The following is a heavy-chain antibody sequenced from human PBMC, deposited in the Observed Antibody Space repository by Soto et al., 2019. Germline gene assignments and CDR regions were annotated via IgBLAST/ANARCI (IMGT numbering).Heavy chain of an antibody. CDR3: ASRVYSDDWFSSIPDAFDV. D-gene: IGHD5-12*01. CDR1: GGSITGGAFY. V-gene: IGHV4-39*01. CDR2: ISYSDIT. J-gene: IGHJ3*01. Sequence: QLQLQESGPGLVKPSETLSLSCTVSGGSITGGAFYWGWIRQSPGKGLEWIATISYSDITYSNPSFRRRFTLSLDTSKRQFSLRLTSVTAADSAVYFCASRVYSDDWFSSIPDAFDVWGQGTLVSVSS.